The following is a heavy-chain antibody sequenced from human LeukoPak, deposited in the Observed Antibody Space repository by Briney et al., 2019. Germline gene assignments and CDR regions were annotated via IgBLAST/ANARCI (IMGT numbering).Heavy chain of an antibody. CDR1: GYIFTNYY. Sequence: ASVKVSCKASGYIFTNYYMHWVRQAPGQGLEWMGIINPSGGSTTYAQKFQGRVTMTRDTSTSTVYMELSGLRSEDTAVYYCARDHGSAYYRAPRHWGQGTLVTVSS. CDR3: ARDHGSAYYRAPRH. CDR2: INPSGGST. D-gene: IGHD3-10*01. J-gene: IGHJ4*02. V-gene: IGHV1-46*01.